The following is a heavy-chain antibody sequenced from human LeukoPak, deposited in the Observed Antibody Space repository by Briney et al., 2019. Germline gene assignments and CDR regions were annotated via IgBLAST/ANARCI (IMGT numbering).Heavy chain of an antibody. CDR3: ARDLDGYRSGNGA. V-gene: IGHV3-48*02. CDR1: GFTFSSYG. Sequence: GGSLRLSCAASGFTFSSYGMNWVRQAPGKGLEWVSFISLSSDPIYYADSVQGRFAVSRDNAKNSLFLQMSSLRDEDTAVYYCARDLDGYRSGNGAWGQGTLVTVSS. CDR2: ISLSSDPI. D-gene: IGHD5-12*01. J-gene: IGHJ5*02.